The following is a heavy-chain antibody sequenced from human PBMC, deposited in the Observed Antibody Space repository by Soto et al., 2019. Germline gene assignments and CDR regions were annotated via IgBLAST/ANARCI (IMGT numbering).Heavy chain of an antibody. D-gene: IGHD2-15*01. CDR3: ARVRSTPYNVVVVAATLDY. J-gene: IGHJ4*02. Sequence: GGSLRLSCAASGFTFSDYYMSWIRQAPGTGLEWVSYISSSGSTIYYADSVKGRFTISRDNAKNSLYLQMNSLRAEDTAVYYCARVRSTPYNVVVVAATLDYWGQGTLVTVSS. V-gene: IGHV3-11*01. CDR1: GFTFSDYY. CDR2: ISSSGSTI.